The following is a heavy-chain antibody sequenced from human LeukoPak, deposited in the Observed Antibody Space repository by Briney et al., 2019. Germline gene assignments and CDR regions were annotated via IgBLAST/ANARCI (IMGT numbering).Heavy chain of an antibody. Sequence: GGSLRLSCAASGFTFDDYAMHWVRQAPGKGLEWVSGISWNSGSIGYADSVKGRFTISRDNAKNSPYLQMNSPRAEDTALYYCAKAMGSRSGYAIDYWGQGTLVTVSS. CDR3: AKAMGSRSGYAIDY. V-gene: IGHV3-9*01. J-gene: IGHJ4*02. D-gene: IGHD5-12*01. CDR2: ISWNSGSI. CDR1: GFTFDDYA.